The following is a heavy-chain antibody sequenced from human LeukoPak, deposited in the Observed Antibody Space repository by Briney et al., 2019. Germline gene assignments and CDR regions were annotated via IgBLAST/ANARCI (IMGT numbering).Heavy chain of an antibody. Sequence: GGSLRLSCSASGFVFSIYTMYWVRQAPGKGLEWVSSISSSSSYIYYADSVKGRFTISRDNAKNSLYLQMNSLRAEDTAVYYCARGILWFGELFYYGMDVWGQGTTVTVSS. J-gene: IGHJ6*02. CDR2: ISSSSSYI. CDR1: GFVFSIYT. CDR3: ARGILWFGELFYYGMDV. V-gene: IGHV3-21*01. D-gene: IGHD3-10*01.